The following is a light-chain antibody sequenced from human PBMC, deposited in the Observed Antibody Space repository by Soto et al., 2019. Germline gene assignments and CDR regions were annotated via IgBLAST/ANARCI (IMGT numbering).Light chain of an antibody. CDR2: DAS. J-gene: IGKJ4*01. CDR1: QSITTY. CDR3: QQTSSFPLT. Sequence: DIQMTQSPSSLSTSVGDRVTITCRASQSITTYLNWYQQKPGKAPKLLIYDASSLESGVPSRFSGSGSGTDFTLTINSLQPEDFATYYCQQTSSFPLTFGGGTKVDIK. V-gene: IGKV1-39*01.